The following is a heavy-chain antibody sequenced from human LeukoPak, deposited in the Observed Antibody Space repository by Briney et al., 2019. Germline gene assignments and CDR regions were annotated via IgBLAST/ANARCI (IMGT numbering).Heavy chain of an antibody. CDR3: ARHKDSGTYPLDS. CDR1: GGSISGYY. CDR2: IHYSGST. V-gene: IGHV4-59*08. J-gene: IGHJ4*02. D-gene: IGHD3-10*01. Sequence: PSETLSLTCTVFGGSISGYYWSWIRQPPGKGLEWIAWIHYSGSTKYNPSLESQLSISVDTSKNQFSLKVTSVTAADTAVYYCARHKDSGTYPLDSWGQGTLVTVSS.